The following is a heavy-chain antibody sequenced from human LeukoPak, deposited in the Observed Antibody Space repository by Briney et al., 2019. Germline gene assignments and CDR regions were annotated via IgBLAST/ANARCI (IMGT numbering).Heavy chain of an antibody. Sequence: GGSLRLSCAASGFTFSSYGMHWVRQAPGKGLEWVAYIQYDGSNEQFADSVKGRFSISRDSSKNILYLQVNSLRAQDTAVYYCARDKIVGATYFDYWGQGTLVTVSS. CDR3: ARDKIVGATYFDY. J-gene: IGHJ4*02. CDR2: IQYDGSNE. CDR1: GFTFSSYG. V-gene: IGHV3-30*02. D-gene: IGHD1-26*01.